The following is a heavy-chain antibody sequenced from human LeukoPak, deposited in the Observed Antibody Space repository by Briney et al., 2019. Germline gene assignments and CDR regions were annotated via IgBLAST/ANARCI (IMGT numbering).Heavy chain of an antibody. CDR2: IYTSGST. D-gene: IGHD6-19*01. Sequence: SETLSLTCTVSGGSISSYYWSWIRQPAGKGLEWIGRIYTSGSTNYNPSLKSRVTMSVDTSKNQFSLKLSSVTAADTAVYYCARHLGIAVAGYWVTPSGRVPNWFDPWGQGTLVTVSS. CDR3: ARHLGIAVAGYWVTPSGRVPNWFDP. V-gene: IGHV4-4*07. J-gene: IGHJ5*02. CDR1: GGSISSYY.